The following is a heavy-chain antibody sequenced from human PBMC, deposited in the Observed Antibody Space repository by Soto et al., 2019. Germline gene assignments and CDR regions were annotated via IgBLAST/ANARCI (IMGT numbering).Heavy chain of an antibody. CDR1: GFTFRSYA. CDR3: AKGSQYYYDSSGYFDY. J-gene: IGHJ4*02. Sequence: EVQLLESGGGLVQPGGSLRLSCAASGFTFRSYAMSWVRQAPGKGLEWVSVVSGSGSFTSYADSVKGRFTISRDNSKNTLHLQMNRLRAEDTAVYYCAKGSQYYYDSSGYFDYWGLGTLVTVSS. D-gene: IGHD3-22*01. V-gene: IGHV3-23*01. CDR2: VSGSGSFT.